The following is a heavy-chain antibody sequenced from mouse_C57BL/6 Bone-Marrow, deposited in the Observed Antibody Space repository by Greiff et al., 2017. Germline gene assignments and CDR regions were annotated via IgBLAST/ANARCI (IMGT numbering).Heavy chain of an antibody. Sequence: VQLQQSGPELVKPGASVKISCKASGYTFTDYYMNWVKQSHGKGLEWIGDINPNNGGTSYNQKFKGKATLTVDKSSSTAYMELRSLTSEDSAVYYCAREGVYYDYYAMDYWGQGTSVTVSS. CDR1: GYTFTDYY. CDR2: INPNNGGT. V-gene: IGHV1-26*01. D-gene: IGHD2-1*01. J-gene: IGHJ4*01. CDR3: AREGVYYDYYAMDY.